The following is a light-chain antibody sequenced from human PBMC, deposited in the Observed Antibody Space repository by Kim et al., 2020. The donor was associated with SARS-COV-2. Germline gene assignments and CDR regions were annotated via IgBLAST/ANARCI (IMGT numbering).Light chain of an antibody. Sequence: EIVLTQSPGTLSLSPGERATLSCRASQSVSSSYLAWYQQKPGQAPGLLIYGASSRATGIPDRFSGSGSGTDFTLTISRLEPEDFAVYYCQQYGSSPPKLTFGGGTKLEI. CDR3: QQYGSSPPKLT. J-gene: IGKJ4*01. CDR2: GAS. CDR1: QSVSSSY. V-gene: IGKV3-20*01.